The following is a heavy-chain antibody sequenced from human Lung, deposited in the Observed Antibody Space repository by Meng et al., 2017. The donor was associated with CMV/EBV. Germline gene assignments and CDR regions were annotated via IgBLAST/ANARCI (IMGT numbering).Heavy chain of an antibody. Sequence: SXASSGFTFSSYAMTWVRQAPGKGLELVSVVTGCCGSTYYADSVKGRFTISRDNSENVLYLQMNSLRVEDTAIYYCAKGNAEYCSGARCYAFDYWXQGTXVTVAS. D-gene: IGHD2-2*01. CDR1: GFTFSSYA. CDR3: AKGNAEYCSGARCYAFDY. CDR2: VTGCCGST. V-gene: IGHV3-23*01. J-gene: IGHJ4*02.